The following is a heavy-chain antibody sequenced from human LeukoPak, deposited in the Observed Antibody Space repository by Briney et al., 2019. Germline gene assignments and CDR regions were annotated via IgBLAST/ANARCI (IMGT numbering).Heavy chain of an antibody. CDR1: GYSFSDNY. CDR2: INPNSGGT. Sequence: ASVKVSCKASGYSFSDNYIHWVGQAPGQGLELMGWINPNSGGTNYAQKFQGRVTITSDASISTAYLELSMLRSDDTAVYFFARELSGDSSFAYSGQENLFTVSS. D-gene: IGHD2-21*02. CDR3: ARELSGDSSFAY. J-gene: IGHJ4*02. V-gene: IGHV1-2*02.